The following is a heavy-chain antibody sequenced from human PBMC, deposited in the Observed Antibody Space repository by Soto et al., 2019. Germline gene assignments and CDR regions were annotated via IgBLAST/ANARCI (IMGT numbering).Heavy chain of an antibody. V-gene: IGHV2-5*02. D-gene: IGHD6-13*01. CDR2: IYWDDDK. CDR3: AHRIAAAGTGGDWFDP. J-gene: IGHJ5*02. Sequence: SGPTLVNPTQTLTLTFTLSGFSLSTSGVGVGWIRKPPGKALEWLALIYWDDDKRYSPSLKSRLTITKDTSKNQVVLTMTNMDPVDTATYYCAHRIAAAGTGGDWFDPWGQGTLVTVSS. CDR1: GFSLSTSGVG.